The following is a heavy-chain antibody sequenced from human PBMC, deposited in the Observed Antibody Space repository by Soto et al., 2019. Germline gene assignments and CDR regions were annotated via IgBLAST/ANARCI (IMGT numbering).Heavy chain of an antibody. J-gene: IGHJ3*02. V-gene: IGHV4-34*01. CDR1: GGSFSGYY. CDR3: ARGRTTYYDILTGYPRAFDI. D-gene: IGHD3-9*01. Sequence: QVQLQQWGAGLLKPSETLSLTCAVYGGSFSGYYWSWIRQPPGKGLEWIGEINHSGSTNYNPSLKRRVTISVDTSKNQFSLKLSSVTAADTAVYYCARGRTTYYDILTGYPRAFDIWGQGTMVTVSS. CDR2: INHSGST.